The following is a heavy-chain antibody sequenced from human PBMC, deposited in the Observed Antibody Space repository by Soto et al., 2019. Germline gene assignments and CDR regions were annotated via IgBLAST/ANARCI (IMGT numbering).Heavy chain of an antibody. CDR1: GYTFSSHD. V-gene: IGHV1-18*01. Sequence: GASVKVSCKASGYTFSSHDITWVRQAPGQGLEWLGWFSAHNGHTDYAQKFQARIIMTTDTSTSTAYLELRSLRSNDTAVYYCARRSVHYVVDVWGQGTTATVSS. CDR3: ARRSVHYVVDV. J-gene: IGHJ6*02. D-gene: IGHD3-3*01. CDR2: FSAHNGHT.